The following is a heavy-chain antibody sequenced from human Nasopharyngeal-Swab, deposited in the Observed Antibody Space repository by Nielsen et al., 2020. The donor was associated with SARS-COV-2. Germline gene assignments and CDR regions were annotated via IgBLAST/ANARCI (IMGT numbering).Heavy chain of an antibody. CDR3: VRDNYGVDY. D-gene: IGHD3-10*01. Sequence: GESLKISCAASGFTFRTYWMHWVRQAPGKGLEWISEIHGDGRNTNYADSVKDRFTISRDNAKSTLYLQMDSLRVGDTAVYYCVRDNYGVDYWGQGTLVTVSS. CDR2: IHGDGRNT. V-gene: IGHV3-74*01. J-gene: IGHJ4*02. CDR1: GFTFRTYW.